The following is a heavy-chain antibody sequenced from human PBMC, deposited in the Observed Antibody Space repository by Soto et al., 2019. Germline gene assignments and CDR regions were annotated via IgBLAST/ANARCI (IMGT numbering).Heavy chain of an antibody. D-gene: IGHD2-2*02. J-gene: IGHJ6*02. V-gene: IGHV4-34*09. Sequence: SEPLCITCAVYGGYLSESDGTWIRQHPGKGLEWIGEINHVGGTNYNPSLKSRVTISVDTSKNQFSLKLSSVTAADTAVYYCAREIVVPAAIPYYYYGMDVWGQGTTVTVSS. CDR2: INHVGGT. CDR3: AREIVVPAAIPYYYYGMDV. CDR1: GGYLSESD.